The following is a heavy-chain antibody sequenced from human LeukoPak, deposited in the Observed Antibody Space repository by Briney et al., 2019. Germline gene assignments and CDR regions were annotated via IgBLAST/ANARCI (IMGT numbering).Heavy chain of an antibody. V-gene: IGHV3-21*06. J-gene: IGHJ3*02. CDR1: GFTFSNYN. Sequence: PGGSLRLSCAASGFTFSNYNMNWVRQAPGKGLEWVSVVSSTSSYKYYTDSLKGRFTISRDNAKNSLYLQMTSLRAEDTAVYYCARWGVGAFDIWGQGTMVTVSS. CDR2: VSSTSSYK. D-gene: IGHD3-10*01. CDR3: ARWGVGAFDI.